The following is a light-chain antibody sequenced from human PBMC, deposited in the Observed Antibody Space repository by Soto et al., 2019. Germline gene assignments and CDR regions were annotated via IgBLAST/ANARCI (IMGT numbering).Light chain of an antibody. CDR1: QSISSW. Sequence: DIQMTQSPSTLSASVGDRVTITCRASQSISSWLAWYQQKPGKAPKLLIYDASCLESGVPSRLSGSGSGTEFTLTISSLQPDDFATYYCQQYNSYPWTFGQGTKVEIK. CDR2: DAS. CDR3: QQYNSYPWT. J-gene: IGKJ1*01. V-gene: IGKV1-5*01.